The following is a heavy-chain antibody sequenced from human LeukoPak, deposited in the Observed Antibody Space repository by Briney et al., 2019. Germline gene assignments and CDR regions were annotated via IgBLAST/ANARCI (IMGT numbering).Heavy chain of an antibody. CDR1: GGSISSFY. CDR2: MSNSGST. J-gene: IGHJ4*02. CDR3: ARGDYDDSYAYGGDFDS. D-gene: IGHD3-16*01. V-gene: IGHV4-59*01. Sequence: KPSETLSLTCSVSGGSISSFYWNWIRQPPGKGLKWIGYMSNSGSTNYNPSLKSRLTISVDTSKNHLSLRLSSVTAADTAVYYCARGDYDDSYAYGGDFDSWGQGTLVTVSS.